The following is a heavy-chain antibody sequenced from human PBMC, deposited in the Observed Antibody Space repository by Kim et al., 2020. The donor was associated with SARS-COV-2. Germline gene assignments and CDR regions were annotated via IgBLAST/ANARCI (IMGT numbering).Heavy chain of an antibody. Sequence: GGSLRLSCAASGFTFRSYYMSWIRQAPGKGLEWISFISSSSTYTNYADSVKGRFTISRDDAKNSLYLQMNSLGADDTATYYCAREYYGRADYWGQGTLVT. CDR1: GFTFRSYY. D-gene: IGHD3-16*01. CDR2: ISSSSTYT. CDR3: AREYYGRADY. V-gene: IGHV3-11*05. J-gene: IGHJ4*02.